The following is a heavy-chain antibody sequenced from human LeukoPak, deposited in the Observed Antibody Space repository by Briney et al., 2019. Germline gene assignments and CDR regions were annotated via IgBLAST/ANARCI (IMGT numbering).Heavy chain of an antibody. D-gene: IGHD2-2*01. CDR2: ISYDGSNK. V-gene: IGHV3-30-3*01. CDR3: ARVGRVVPAATYYYGMDV. Sequence: GRSLRLSCAASGFTFSSYAMHWVRQAPGKGLEWVAVISYDGSNKYYADSVKGRFTISRDNSKNTLYLQMNSLRAEDTAVYYCARVGRVVPAATYYYGMDVWGQGTTVTV. J-gene: IGHJ6*02. CDR1: GFTFSSYA.